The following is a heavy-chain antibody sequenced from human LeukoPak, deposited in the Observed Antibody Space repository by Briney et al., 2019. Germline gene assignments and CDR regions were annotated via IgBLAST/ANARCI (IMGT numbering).Heavy chain of an antibody. Sequence: PSETLSLTCTVSGGSISSYYWSWIRQPAGKGLEWIGRIYTSGSTDYNPSLKSRVTMSVDTSKNQFSLKLSSETAADTAVYYCARAYSSSRFNWFDPWGQGTLVTVSS. D-gene: IGHD6-13*01. J-gene: IGHJ5*02. CDR2: IYTSGST. CDR3: ARAYSSSRFNWFDP. CDR1: GGSISSYY. V-gene: IGHV4-4*07.